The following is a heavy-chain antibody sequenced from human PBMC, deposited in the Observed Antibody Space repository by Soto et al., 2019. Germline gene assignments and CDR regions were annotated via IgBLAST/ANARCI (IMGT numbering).Heavy chain of an antibody. Sequence: QVQLVQSGAEVKKPGSSVKVSCKASGGTFSSYAISWVRQAPGQGLEWMGGIIPIFGTANYAQKFQGRVMITADESTSTAYMGLSSLRYEDTAVYYCARGTSITIFGVVIAGPNFDYWGQGTLVTVSS. CDR2: IIPIFGTA. CDR1: GGTFSSYA. CDR3: ARGTSITIFGVVIAGPNFDY. V-gene: IGHV1-69*01. D-gene: IGHD3-3*01. J-gene: IGHJ4*02.